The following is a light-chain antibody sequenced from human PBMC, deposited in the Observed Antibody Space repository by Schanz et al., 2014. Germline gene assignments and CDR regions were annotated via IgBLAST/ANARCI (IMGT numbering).Light chain of an antibody. CDR3: QQHYITPLT. CDR2: AAS. V-gene: IGKV1-39*01. CDR1: QSISTY. J-gene: IGKJ4*01. Sequence: DIQMTQSPSSLSASVGDRVTITCRASQSISTYLNWYQHKPGKAPKVLIYAASNLQSGVPSRFSGSRSGTDFTLTINSLQPEDFATYYCQQHYITPLTFGGGTKVEIK.